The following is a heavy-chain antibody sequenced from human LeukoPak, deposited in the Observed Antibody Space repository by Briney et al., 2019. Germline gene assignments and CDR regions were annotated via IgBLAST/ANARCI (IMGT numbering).Heavy chain of an antibody. CDR3: AKDQTYYYDSSGYW. D-gene: IGHD3-22*01. CDR2: ISYDGSNK. Sequence: GGSLRLSCAAPGFTFSSYAMHWVRQAPGKGLEWVAVISYDGSNKYYADSVKGRFTISRDNSKNTLYLQMNSLRAEDTAVYYCAKDQTYYYDSSGYWWGQGTLVTVSS. V-gene: IGHV3-30*04. CDR1: GFTFSSYA. J-gene: IGHJ4*02.